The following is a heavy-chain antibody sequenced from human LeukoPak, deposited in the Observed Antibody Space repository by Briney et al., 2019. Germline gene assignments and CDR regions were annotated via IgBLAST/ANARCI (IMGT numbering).Heavy chain of an antibody. CDR3: ARRDAGSRNKPKRLDP. V-gene: IGHV4-34*01. Sequence: SETLSLTCAVYGGSFSGYYWSWIRQPPGKGLEWIGEINHSGSTNYNPSLKSRVTISVDTSKNQFSLKLSSVTAADTAVYYCARRDAGSRNKPKRLDPWGQGTLVTVSS. J-gene: IGHJ5*02. CDR1: GGSFSGYY. CDR2: INHSGST. D-gene: IGHD3-10*01.